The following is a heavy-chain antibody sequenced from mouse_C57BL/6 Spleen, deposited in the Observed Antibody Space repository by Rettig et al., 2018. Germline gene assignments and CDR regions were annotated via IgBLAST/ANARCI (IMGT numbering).Heavy chain of an antibody. D-gene: IGHD1-1*01. J-gene: IGHJ1*03. CDR2: INSDGSAI. CDR3: TLYGSSYWYFDV. V-gene: IGHV11-2*01. Sequence: INSDGSAINYAPSIKDRFTIFRDNDKSTLYLQMSNVRSEDTATYFCTLYGSSYWYFDVWGTGTTVTVSS.